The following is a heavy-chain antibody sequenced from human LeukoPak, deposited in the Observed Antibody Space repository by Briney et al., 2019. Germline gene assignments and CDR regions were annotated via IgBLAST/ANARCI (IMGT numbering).Heavy chain of an antibody. CDR1: GFTFSNYG. Sequence: GGSLRLSCAASGFTFSNYGMHWVRQAPGKGLEWVAVIWYDESNKYYADSVKGRFTISRDNSKNTLYLQMNSLRAEDTAVYYCAKDAAGTNLPDAFDIWGQGTMVTVSS. V-gene: IGHV3-33*06. CDR3: AKDAAGTNLPDAFDI. J-gene: IGHJ3*02. D-gene: IGHD6-19*01. CDR2: IWYDESNK.